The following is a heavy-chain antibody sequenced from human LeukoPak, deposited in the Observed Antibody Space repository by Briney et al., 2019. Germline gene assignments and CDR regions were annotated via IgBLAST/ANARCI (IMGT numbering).Heavy chain of an antibody. CDR3: ARGFGSGYDFPTYYSGMDV. V-gene: IGHV4-59*01. D-gene: IGHD5-12*01. CDR1: GGSISSYY. Sequence: SETLSLTCTVSGGSISSYYWSWIRQPPGKGLEWIGYIYYSGNTNYNPSLKSRVTISVDTSKNQFSLKVSSVTAADTAVYYCARGFGSGYDFPTYYSGMDVWGQGTTVTVAS. J-gene: IGHJ6*02. CDR2: IYYSGNT.